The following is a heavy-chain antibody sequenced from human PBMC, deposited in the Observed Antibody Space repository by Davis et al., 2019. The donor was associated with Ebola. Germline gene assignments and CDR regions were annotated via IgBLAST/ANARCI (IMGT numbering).Heavy chain of an antibody. CDR1: GGSISSYY. D-gene: IGHD5-24*01. V-gene: IGHV4-59*08. Sequence: MPSETLSLTCTVSGGSISSYYWSWIRQPPGKGLEWMGYIYYSGSTNYNPSLKSRVTISVDTSKNQFSLNLRSVTAAYTAVYYCGGSPVAMATRGFDYWGQGTLVTVSS. CDR2: IYYSGST. J-gene: IGHJ4*02. CDR3: GGSPVAMATRGFDY.